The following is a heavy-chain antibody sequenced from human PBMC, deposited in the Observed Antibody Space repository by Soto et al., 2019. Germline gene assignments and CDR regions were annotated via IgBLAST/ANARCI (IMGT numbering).Heavy chain of an antibody. J-gene: IGHJ4*02. CDR3: TTDSTYYCSSTSCYDY. V-gene: IGHV3-15*01. CDR1: GFTFSNAW. D-gene: IGHD2-2*01. CDR2: IKSKTDGGTT. Sequence: GGSLRLSCAASGFTFSNAWMSWVRQAPGKGLEWVGRIKSKTDGGTTDYAAPVKGRFTISRDDSKNTLYLQMNSLKTEDTAMYYCTTDSTYYCSSTSCYDYWGQGTLVTVSS.